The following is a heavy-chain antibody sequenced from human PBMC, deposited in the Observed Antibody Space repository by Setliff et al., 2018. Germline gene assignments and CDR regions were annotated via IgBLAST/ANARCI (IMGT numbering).Heavy chain of an antibody. CDR3: ARRSPAYYSDSSGYFYDTSPYMDV. D-gene: IGHD3-22*01. Sequence: SETLSLTCNVSGGSISSYSWSWIRQAPGKGLEWIGYLYYSGNTNYNPSLKSRVTIDTSKNQFSLKLSSVTAADTAVYYCARRSPAYYSDSSGYFYDTSPYMDVWGKGTTVTVSS. J-gene: IGHJ6*03. CDR1: GGSISSYS. CDR2: LYYSGNT. V-gene: IGHV4-59*08.